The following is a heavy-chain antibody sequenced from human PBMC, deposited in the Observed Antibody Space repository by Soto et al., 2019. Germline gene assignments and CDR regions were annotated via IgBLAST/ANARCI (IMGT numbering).Heavy chain of an antibody. V-gene: IGHV3-21*01. D-gene: IGHD6-13*01. J-gene: IGHJ4*02. CDR2: ISSSSSYI. Sequence: GGSLRLSCAASGFTFSSYSMNWVRQAPGKGLEWVSSISSSSSYIYYADSVKGRFTISRDNAKNSLYLQMNSLRAEDTAVYYCARETRIAAAGPYWGQGTLVTVSS. CDR1: GFTFSSYS. CDR3: ARETRIAAAGPY.